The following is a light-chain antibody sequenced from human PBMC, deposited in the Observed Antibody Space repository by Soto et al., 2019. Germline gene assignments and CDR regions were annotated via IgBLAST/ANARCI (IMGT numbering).Light chain of an antibody. J-gene: IGKJ2*02. CDR3: QQFGSPWT. V-gene: IGKV3-20*01. CDR2: GAS. Sequence: EIGLTQSPGTLSLSPGERATLSCRAGQTVSSNYLAWYQQKPGQAPRLLIHGASNRATGIPDRFSGSGSGTDFTLTISRLEPEDSAVYYCQQFGSPWTFGQGTRLEI. CDR1: QTVSSNY.